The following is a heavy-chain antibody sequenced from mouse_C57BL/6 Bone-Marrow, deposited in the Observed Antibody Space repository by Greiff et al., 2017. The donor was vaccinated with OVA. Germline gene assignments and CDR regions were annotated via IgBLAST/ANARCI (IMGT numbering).Heavy chain of an antibody. CDR2: ISNGGGST. CDR3: ARGGDYDSWFAY. J-gene: IGHJ3*01. V-gene: IGHV5-12*01. D-gene: IGHD2-4*01. Sequence: EVKLMESGGGLVQPGGSLKLSCAASGFTFSDYYMYWVRQTPEKRLEWVAYISNGGGSTYYPDTVKGRFTISRDNAKNTLYLQMSRLKSEDTAMYYCARGGDYDSWFAYWGQGTLVTVSA. CDR1: GFTFSDYY.